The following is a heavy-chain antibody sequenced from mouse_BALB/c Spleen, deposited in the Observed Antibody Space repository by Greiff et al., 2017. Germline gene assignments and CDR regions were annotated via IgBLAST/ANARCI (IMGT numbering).Heavy chain of an antibody. CDR1: GFTFSSYA. V-gene: IGHV5-6-5*01. J-gene: IGHJ2*01. D-gene: IGHD1-1*01. Sequence: DVHLVESGGGLVKPGGSLKLSCAASGFTFSSYAMSWVRQTPEKRLEWVASISSGGSTYYPDSVKGRFTISRDNARNILYLQMSSLRSEDTAMYYCARGDYYGSSEYYWGQGTTLTVSS. CDR3: ARGDYYGSSEYY. CDR2: ISSGGST.